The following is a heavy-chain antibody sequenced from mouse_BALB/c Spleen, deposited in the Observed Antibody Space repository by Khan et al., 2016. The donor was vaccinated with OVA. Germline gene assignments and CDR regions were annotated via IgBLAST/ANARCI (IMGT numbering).Heavy chain of an antibody. CDR3: VNHGSSSAWFTY. J-gene: IGHJ3*01. CDR1: GYTFTKYW. CDR2: INPSTGYT. D-gene: IGHD1-1*01. Sequence: QVQLQQSGAELAKPGASVKMSCKASGYTFTKYWMHWVKQRPGQGLDWIGYINPSTGYTEYNQKFKDKATLTADKSSSTAYMQLRSLTSEDSAVYYCVNHGSSSAWFTYWGQGTLVTVSA. V-gene: IGHV1-7*01.